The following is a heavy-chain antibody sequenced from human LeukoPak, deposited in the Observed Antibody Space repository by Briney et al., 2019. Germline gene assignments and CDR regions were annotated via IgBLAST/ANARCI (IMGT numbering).Heavy chain of an antibody. CDR1: GYSISSGYY. CDR2: IYHTGTT. D-gene: IGHD3-3*01. J-gene: IGHJ6*03. CDR3: TRDDFGIKTDWEDYYYMDV. Sequence: SETLSLTCTVSGYSISSGYYWGWIRQPPGKGLEWIGSIYHTGTTDYNLSLKSRVTISIDTSKNQFSLNLRSVSAADTAVYYCTRDDFGIKTDWEDYYYMDVWGKGTTVTVSS. V-gene: IGHV4-38-2*02.